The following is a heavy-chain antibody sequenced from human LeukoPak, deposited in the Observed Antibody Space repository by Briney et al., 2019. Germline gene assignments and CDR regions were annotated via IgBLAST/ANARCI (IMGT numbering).Heavy chain of an antibody. CDR3: ARTAGGYGDYQGSHPFDY. V-gene: IGHV3-33*01. Sequence: GGSLRLSCAASGFTFSSYGMHWVRQAPGKGLEWVAVIWYDGSNKYYADSVKGRFTISRDNSKNTLYLQMNSLRAEDTAVYYCARTAGGYGDYQGSHPFDYWGQGTLVTVSS. D-gene: IGHD4-17*01. CDR1: GFTFSSYG. CDR2: IWYDGSNK. J-gene: IGHJ4*02.